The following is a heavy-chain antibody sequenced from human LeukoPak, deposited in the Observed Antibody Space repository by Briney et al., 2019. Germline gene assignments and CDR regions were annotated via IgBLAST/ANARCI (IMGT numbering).Heavy chain of an antibody. CDR3: ARVGFTTSWSNSVY. V-gene: IGHV1-2*06. CDR2: INPNGGDT. Sequence: ASVKVSCKASGYTFAAYFIHSGRQAPGQGLEWMGRINPNGGDTNYAQKFQGRVTMTGDTSSSTGYMELSSVRPEDTSMYFCARVGFTTSWSNSVYCGQGTLVTVSS. CDR1: GYTFAAYF. D-gene: IGHD2-2*01. J-gene: IGHJ4*02.